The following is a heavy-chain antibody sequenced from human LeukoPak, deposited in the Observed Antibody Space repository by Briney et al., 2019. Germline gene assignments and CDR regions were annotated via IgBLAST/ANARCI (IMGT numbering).Heavy chain of an antibody. J-gene: IGHJ3*02. CDR1: GYTFTSYG. CDR2: ISAYNGNT. CDR3: ARPHLEDIVVVPAARYAFDI. Sequence: GASVKVSCKASGYTFTSYGISWVRQAPGQGLEWMGWISAYNGNTNYAQKLQGRVTMTTGTSTSTAYMELRSQRSDDTAVYYCARPHLEDIVVVPAARYAFDIWGQGTMVTVSS. D-gene: IGHD2-2*01. V-gene: IGHV1-18*01.